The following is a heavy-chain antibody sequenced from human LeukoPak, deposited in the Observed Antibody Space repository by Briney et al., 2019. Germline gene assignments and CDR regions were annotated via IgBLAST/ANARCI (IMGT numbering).Heavy chain of an antibody. CDR3: ARESGDFWSGYSLDY. CDR2: IYHSGST. D-gene: IGHD3-3*01. V-gene: IGHV4-59*01. CDR1: GASITTYY. J-gene: IGHJ4*02. Sequence: KASETLSLTCTVSGASITTYYWSWIRQPPGKGLEWIGYIYHSGSTNYNPSLKSRVTISVDTSKNQFSLRLSSVTAADTAVYYCARESGDFWSGYSLDYWGQGTLVTVSS.